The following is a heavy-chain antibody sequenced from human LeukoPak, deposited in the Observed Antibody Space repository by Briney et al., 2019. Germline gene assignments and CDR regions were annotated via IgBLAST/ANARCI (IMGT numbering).Heavy chain of an antibody. CDR2: ISSSSSYI. Sequence: GGSLRLSCAASGFTFSSYSMNWVRQAPGKGLEWVSSISSSSSYIYYADSVKGRFTISRDNAKNSLYLQMNSLRAEDTAVYYCARDWAGDCSGGSCYSAFVRYYYCYGMDVWGQGTMVTVSS. J-gene: IGHJ6*02. D-gene: IGHD2-15*01. CDR3: ARDWAGDCSGGSCYSAFVRYYYCYGMDV. CDR1: GFTFSSYS. V-gene: IGHV3-21*01.